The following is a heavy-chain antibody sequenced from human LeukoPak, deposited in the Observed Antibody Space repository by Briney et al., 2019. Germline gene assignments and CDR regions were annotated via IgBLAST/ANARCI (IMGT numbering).Heavy chain of an antibody. Sequence: EASVKVSCKASGYTFTSYDINWVRQATGQGLEWMGWMNPNSGNTGYAQKFQGRVTMTRNTSISTAYMELSSLRSEDTAVYYCARNLLLWFGESSSDCFDPWGQGTLVTVSS. D-gene: IGHD3-10*01. V-gene: IGHV1-8*01. CDR3: ARNLLLWFGESSSDCFDP. J-gene: IGHJ5*02. CDR1: GYTFTSYD. CDR2: MNPNSGNT.